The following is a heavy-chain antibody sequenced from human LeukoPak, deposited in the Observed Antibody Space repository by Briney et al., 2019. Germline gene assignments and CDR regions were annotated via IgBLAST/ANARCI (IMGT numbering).Heavy chain of an antibody. CDR1: GFTFSSYA. V-gene: IGHV3-23*01. CDR3: ARGTTVSSSLLY. J-gene: IGHJ4*02. D-gene: IGHD6-6*01. Sequence: GGSLRLSCAASGFTFSSYAMNWVRQAPGKGLEWVSVISGTGGRTYYADSVKGRFTISRDNSKNTLYLQMNSLRAEDTAVYYCARGTTVSSSLLYWGQGTLVTVSS. CDR2: ISGTGGRT.